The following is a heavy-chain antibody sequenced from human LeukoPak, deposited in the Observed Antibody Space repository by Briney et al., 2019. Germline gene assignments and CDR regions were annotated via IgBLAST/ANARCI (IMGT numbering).Heavy chain of an antibody. CDR3: ARRATGNYYFDY. V-gene: IGHV3-66*02. Sequence: GGSLRLSCAASGFTVSSNYMSWVRQAPGKGLEWVSVIYSGGSTYYADSVKGRFTIFRDNSKNTLYLQMNSLRAEDTAVYYCARRATGNYYFDYWGQGTLVTVSS. D-gene: IGHD1-14*01. J-gene: IGHJ4*02. CDR1: GFTVSSNY. CDR2: IYSGGST.